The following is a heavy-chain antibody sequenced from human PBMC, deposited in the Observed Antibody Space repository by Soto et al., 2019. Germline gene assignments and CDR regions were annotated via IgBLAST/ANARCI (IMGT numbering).Heavy chain of an antibody. D-gene: IGHD3-22*01. Sequence: QLQLQESGPGLVKPSETLSLTCTVSGGSISSGSSYWGWLRQPPGKGLEWIGSLHYSGSTYYNPSLKSRVTVSVDTSKNQFSLRLSSVTAADTAVYYCARHAYSSGSPFDYWGQGTLVTVSS. CDR1: GGSISSGSSY. J-gene: IGHJ4*02. CDR2: LHYSGST. V-gene: IGHV4-39*01. CDR3: ARHAYSSGSPFDY.